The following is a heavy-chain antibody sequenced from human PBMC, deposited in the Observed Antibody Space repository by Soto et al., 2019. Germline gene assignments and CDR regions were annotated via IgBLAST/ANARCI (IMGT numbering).Heavy chain of an antibody. J-gene: IGHJ4*02. Sequence: QVQLRESGPGLVRPSETLSLTCTVSGGSITGYYWSWTRQPPGKGLEWIGYIYDSGTTTYNAALKSRVTISADTSKNQFSLNLRSVTAADTAVYYCARRNYGEEGYFFDFWGQGLLVTVSS. CDR2: IYDSGTT. D-gene: IGHD4-17*01. CDR1: GGSITGYY. V-gene: IGHV4-59*08. CDR3: ARRNYGEEGYFFDF.